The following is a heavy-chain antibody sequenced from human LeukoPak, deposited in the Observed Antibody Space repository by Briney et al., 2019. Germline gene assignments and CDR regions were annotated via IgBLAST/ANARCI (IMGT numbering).Heavy chain of an antibody. CDR3: ARGRGATVITNFDY. Sequence: GESLKISCKSSGYTFTGYWIGWVRQMPGKGLEWMEIISPGDSDTRYSPSFQGQVTMSADKSINTAYLQWGSLKASDTAMYYCARGRGATVITNFDYWGQGTLVTVSS. CDR2: ISPGDSDT. CDR1: GYTFTGYW. J-gene: IGHJ4*02. V-gene: IGHV5-51*01. D-gene: IGHD4-23*01.